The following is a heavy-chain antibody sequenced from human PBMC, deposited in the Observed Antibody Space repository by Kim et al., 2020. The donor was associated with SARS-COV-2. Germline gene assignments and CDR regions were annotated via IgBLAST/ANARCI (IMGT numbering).Heavy chain of an antibody. V-gene: IGHV1-18*01. CDR1: GYTFTSYG. CDR3: ARTSEEKYYYDSSDYSP. Sequence: ASVKVSCKASGYTFTSYGISWVRQAPGQGLEWMGWISAYNGNTNYAQKLQGRVTMTTDTSTSTAYMELRSLRSDDTAVYYCARTSEEKYYYDSSDYSPWGQGTLVTVSS. CDR2: ISAYNGNT. J-gene: IGHJ5*02. D-gene: IGHD3-22*01.